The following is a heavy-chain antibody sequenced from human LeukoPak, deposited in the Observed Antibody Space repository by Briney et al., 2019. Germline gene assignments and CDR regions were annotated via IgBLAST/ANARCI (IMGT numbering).Heavy chain of an antibody. D-gene: IGHD2-15*01. CDR2: ISGSGGST. CDR3: AKSLGYCSGGSCY. J-gene: IGHJ4*02. V-gene: IGHV3-23*01. Sequence: GGFLRLSCAASGFTFSSYAMSWVRQAPGKGLEWVSAISGSGGSTYYADSVKGRFTISRDNSKNTLYLQMNSLRAEDTAVYYCAKSLGYCSGGSCYWGQGTLVTVSS. CDR1: GFTFSSYA.